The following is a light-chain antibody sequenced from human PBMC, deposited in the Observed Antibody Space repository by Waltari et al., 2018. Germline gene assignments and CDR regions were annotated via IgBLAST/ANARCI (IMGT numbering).Light chain of an antibody. CDR3: QHYVRLPVT. J-gene: IGKJ1*01. Sequence: EIVFTQSPGPLSLSPGERATLSCRASQSVGRSLAWYQQKPGQAPRLLIYGASIRATGIPDRFSGGGSGTDFSLTISRLEPEDFAAYHCQHYVRLPVTFGQGTKVEIK. CDR2: GAS. CDR1: QSVGRS. V-gene: IGKV3-20*01.